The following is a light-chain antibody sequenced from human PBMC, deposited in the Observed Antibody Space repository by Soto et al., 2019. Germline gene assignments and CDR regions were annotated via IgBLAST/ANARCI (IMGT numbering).Light chain of an antibody. J-gene: IGLJ7*01. V-gene: IGLV2-23*02. CDR3: CSYGGSRAV. CDR1: SSDVGSHNL. Sequence: QSALTQPASVSGSPGQSITISCTGTSSDVGSHNLVSWYQQHPGQAPKLMNYEVSKRPLGVSTRFSASKSANTASLTISGLQAEDEADYYCCSYGGSRAVFGGGTQLTVL. CDR2: EVS.